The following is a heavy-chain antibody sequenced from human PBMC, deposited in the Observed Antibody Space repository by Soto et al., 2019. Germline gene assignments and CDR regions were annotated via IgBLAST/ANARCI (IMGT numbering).Heavy chain of an antibody. J-gene: IGHJ6*02. CDR3: TTDKGSSGWLGYYYGMDV. CDR2: IKSKTDGGTT. Sequence: GSLRLSCAASGFTFSNAWMNWVRQAPGKGLEWVGRIKSKTDGGTTDYAAPVKGRFTISRDDSKNTLYLQMNSLKTEDTAVYYCTTDKGSSGWLGYYYGMDVWGQGTTVTVSS. D-gene: IGHD6-19*01. CDR1: GFTFSNAW. V-gene: IGHV3-15*07.